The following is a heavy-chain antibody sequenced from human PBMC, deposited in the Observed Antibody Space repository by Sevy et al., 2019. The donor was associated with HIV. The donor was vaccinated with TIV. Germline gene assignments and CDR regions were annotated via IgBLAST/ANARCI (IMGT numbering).Heavy chain of an antibody. D-gene: IGHD3-10*01. CDR3: TRSVYGSGTYLNDY. CDR2: IIPSSGDT. Sequence: ASVKVSCKASGYMFTGYYIHWVRQAPGRGLEWMGWIIPSSGDTNYGQRFLGRVTMTMDTSINIAYMERNSLTSDDTAVYYCTRSVYGSGTYLNDYWGQGTLVTVSS. V-gene: IGHV1-2*02. J-gene: IGHJ4*02. CDR1: GYMFTGYY.